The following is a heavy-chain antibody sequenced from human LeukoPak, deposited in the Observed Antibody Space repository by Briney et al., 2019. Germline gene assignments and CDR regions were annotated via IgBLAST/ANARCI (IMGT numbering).Heavy chain of an antibody. CDR3: ARDRDFGVVTPWCDY. V-gene: IGHV3-30*03. CDR2: ISSDGSVK. D-gene: IGHD3-3*01. J-gene: IGHJ4*02. Sequence: PGGSLRLSCAASGFTFMSYGMQWVRQAPGKGLEWVAIISSDGSVKYYGDSVRGRFTISRDNSKNTVYLQMNSLRADDTAVYYCARDRDFGVVTPWCDYWGQGVLVTVSS. CDR1: GFTFMSYG.